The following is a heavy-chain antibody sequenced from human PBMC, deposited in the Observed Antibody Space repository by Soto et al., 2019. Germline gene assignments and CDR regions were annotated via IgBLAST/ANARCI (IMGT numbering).Heavy chain of an antibody. V-gene: IGHV4-34*01. CDR2: INHSGST. CDR3: ARMKQLWFRGEPRKRGQFDY. D-gene: IGHD5-18*01. CDR1: GGSFSGYY. J-gene: IGHJ4*02. Sequence: QVQLQQWGAGLLKPSETLSLTCAVYGGSFSGYYWSWIRQPPGKGLEWIGEINHSGSTNYNPSLKSRVTLSVDTSKNQFSLKLSSVTAADTALYYCARMKQLWFRGEPRKRGQFDYWGQGTLVTVSS.